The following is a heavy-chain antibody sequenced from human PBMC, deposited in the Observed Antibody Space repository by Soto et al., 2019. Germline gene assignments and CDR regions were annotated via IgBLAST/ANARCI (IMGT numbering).Heavy chain of an antibody. Sequence: QVQLVQSGTEVKKPGASVKVSCKASGYTFTIYGLSWVRQAPGQGPEWMGWINAYDVNTNYAQQLQGRVTMTTATSTRRAHMALMSLTSDARVVYCCARVLPPFDPWGQGTLVSVSS. CDR2: INAYDVNT. V-gene: IGHV1-18*01. J-gene: IGHJ5*02. CDR1: GYTFTIYG. CDR3: ARVLPPFDP.